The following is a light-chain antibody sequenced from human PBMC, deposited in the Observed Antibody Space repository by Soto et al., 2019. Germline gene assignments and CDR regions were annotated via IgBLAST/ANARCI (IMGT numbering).Light chain of an antibody. CDR3: QQYDNLPIT. V-gene: IGKV1-33*01. J-gene: IGKJ2*01. Sequence: DIQMTQSPSSLSASVGDRVTITCQASQDISIYLNWFQQKPGKAPKLLIYLASDLETGVPSRFSGGGSGTDFTLTISSLQPDDFATYYCQQYDNLPITFGQGTKLEI. CDR1: QDISIY. CDR2: LAS.